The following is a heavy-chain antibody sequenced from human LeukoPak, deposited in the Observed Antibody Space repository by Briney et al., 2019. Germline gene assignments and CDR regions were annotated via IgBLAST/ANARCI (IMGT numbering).Heavy chain of an antibody. V-gene: IGHV1-69*13. CDR1: GYTFTGYY. D-gene: IGHD5-12*01. Sequence: SVTVSCKASGYTFTGYYMHWVRQAPGQGLEWMGGIIPIFGTANYAQKFQGRVTITADESTSTAYMELSSLRSEDTAVYYCARDRSGYDPYYFDYWGQGTLVTVSS. CDR2: IIPIFGTA. CDR3: ARDRSGYDPYYFDY. J-gene: IGHJ4*02.